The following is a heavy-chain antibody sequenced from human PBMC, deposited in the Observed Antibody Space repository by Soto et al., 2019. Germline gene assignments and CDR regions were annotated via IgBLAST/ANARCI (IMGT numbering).Heavy chain of an antibody. D-gene: IGHD2-2*01. CDR2: IYYSGST. CDR3: ASFDIVVVPAAHGWFDP. V-gene: IGHV4-39*01. Sequence: SETLSLTCTVSGGSISSSSYYWGWIRQPPGKGLEWIGSIYYSGSTYYNPSLKSRVTISVDTPKNQFSLKLSSVTAADTAVYYCASFDIVVVPAAHGWFDPWGQGTLVTVSS. CDR1: GGSISSSSYY. J-gene: IGHJ5*02.